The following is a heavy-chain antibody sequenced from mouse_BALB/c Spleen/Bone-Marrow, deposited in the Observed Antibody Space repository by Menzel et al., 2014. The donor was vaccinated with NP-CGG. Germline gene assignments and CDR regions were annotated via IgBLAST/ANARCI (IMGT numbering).Heavy chain of an antibody. CDR3: ARYYSGSSYAMDY. V-gene: IGHV14-3*02. Sequence: VQLQQSGAELVNPGASVKLSCTASGFNIKDTYMHWVKQRPDQGLEWIGRIDPANGNTKYDPKFQGKATITADTSSNTAYLQLSSLTSEDTAVYYCARYYSGSSYAMDYWGQGTSVIVSS. D-gene: IGHD1-1*01. J-gene: IGHJ4*01. CDR1: GFNIKDTY. CDR2: IDPANGNT.